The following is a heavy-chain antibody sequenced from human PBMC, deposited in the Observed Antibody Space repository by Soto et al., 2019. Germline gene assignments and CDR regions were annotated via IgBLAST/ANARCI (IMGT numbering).Heavy chain of an antibody. J-gene: IGHJ3*02. CDR2: VSASGLNT. V-gene: IGHV3-23*01. Sequence: HPGGSLRLSCAASGFTFSTYAMAWVRQAPGKGLEWVSGVSASGLNTDYADPVKGRFYISRDNSKNTLHLQMNNLRAEDTATYYCVKDKKYDILSAWDALDIWGHGTLVTVSS. D-gene: IGHD3-9*01. CDR3: VKDKKYDILSAWDALDI. CDR1: GFTFSTYA.